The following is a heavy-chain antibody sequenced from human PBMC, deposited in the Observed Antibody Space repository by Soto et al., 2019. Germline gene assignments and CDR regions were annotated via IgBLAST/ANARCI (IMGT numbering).Heavy chain of an antibody. D-gene: IGHD5-12*01. J-gene: IGHJ4*02. V-gene: IGHV4-34*01. Sequence: QVQLQQWGAGLLKPSETLSLNCAVTGGSLSGYYWSWIRQPPGKGLEWIGEVKDGGHTNYSPSLRGRVTISSETSNTQLSLGLNSVTAADTGVYYCARGQEGVVATHWDQGSLVTVSS. CDR2: VKDGGHT. CDR3: ARGQEGVVATH. CDR1: GGSLSGYY.